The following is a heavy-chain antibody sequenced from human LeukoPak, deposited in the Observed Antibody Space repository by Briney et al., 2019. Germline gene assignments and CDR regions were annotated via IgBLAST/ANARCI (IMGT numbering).Heavy chain of an antibody. Sequence: PGGSLRLSCAASGFTFSSYSMNWVRQAPGKGLEWVSSISSSSSYIYYADSVKGRFTISRDNAKNSPYLQMNSLRAEDTAVYYCARDQYYYGSHYMDVWGKGTTVTVSS. CDR1: GFTFSSYS. V-gene: IGHV3-21*01. D-gene: IGHD3-10*01. J-gene: IGHJ6*03. CDR2: ISSSSSYI. CDR3: ARDQYYYGSHYMDV.